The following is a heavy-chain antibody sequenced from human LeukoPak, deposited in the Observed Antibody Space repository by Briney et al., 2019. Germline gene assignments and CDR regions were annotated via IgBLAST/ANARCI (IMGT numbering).Heavy chain of an antibody. D-gene: IGHD2-21*02. CDR2: ISTSSSYI. V-gene: IGHV3-21*04. J-gene: IGHJ4*02. Sequence: GGSLRLSCAASGFTFSSYSMNWVRQAPGKGLEWVSSISTSSSYIYYADSVKGRFTISRDNARNSLYLQMYSLRAEDTAVYYCAKPAQTDCGGDCFFDYWGQGTLVTVSS. CDR3: AKPAQTDCGGDCFFDY. CDR1: GFTFSSYS.